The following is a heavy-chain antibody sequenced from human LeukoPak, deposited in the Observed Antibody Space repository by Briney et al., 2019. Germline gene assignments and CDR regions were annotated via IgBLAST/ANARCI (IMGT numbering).Heavy chain of an antibody. D-gene: IGHD1-1*01. V-gene: IGHV3-21*01. J-gene: IGHJ4*02. CDR3: ARALTTLTYEGY. Sequence: GGSLRLSCAASGFTFSSYTMHWIRQAPGKGLEWVSSISGSNSYIFYADSVKGRFTVSRDNAKDSLYLQMNSLRAEDTAVYYCARALTTLTYEGYWGQGPLVTVSS. CDR2: ISGSNSYI. CDR1: GFTFSSYT.